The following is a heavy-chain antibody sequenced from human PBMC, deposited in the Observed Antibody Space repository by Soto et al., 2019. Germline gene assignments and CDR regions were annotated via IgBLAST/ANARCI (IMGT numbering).Heavy chain of an antibody. CDR2: IWYDGSNK. J-gene: IGHJ4*02. CDR3: ARDGIQLWTTYYFDY. CDR1: GFTFSSYG. D-gene: IGHD5-18*01. Sequence: QVQLVESGGGVVQPGRSLSLSCAASGFTFSSYGTHWVRQAPGKGLEWVAVIWYDGSNKYYADSVKSRFTISRDNSKNTLELQMNSLRAEDTAVYYCARDGIQLWTTYYFDYWGQGTLVTVSS. V-gene: IGHV3-33*01.